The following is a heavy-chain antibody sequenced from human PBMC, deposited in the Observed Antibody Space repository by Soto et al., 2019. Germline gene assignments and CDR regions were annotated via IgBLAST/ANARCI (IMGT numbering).Heavy chain of an antibody. Sequence: QVQLQESGPGLVKPSETLSLTCTVSGGSVSSGSYYWSWIRQPPGKGREWIGYIYYSGSTNYNPSLKSRVTLSVDTSQNQYSLKLSSVTAADTAVYYCASSPLTMFGVVTLDYWGQGTLVTVSS. J-gene: IGHJ4*02. CDR1: GGSVSSGSYY. CDR3: ASSPLTMFGVVTLDY. CDR2: IYYSGST. V-gene: IGHV4-61*01. D-gene: IGHD3-3*01.